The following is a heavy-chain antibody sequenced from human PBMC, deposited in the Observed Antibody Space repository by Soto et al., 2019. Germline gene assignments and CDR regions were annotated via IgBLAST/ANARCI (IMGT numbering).Heavy chain of an antibody. J-gene: IGHJ4*02. Sequence: ASVKVSCKAFGYTFNAFYMHWARQAPGQGLEWMGGIIPIFGTANYAQKFQGRVTITADESTSTAYMELSSLRSEDTAVYYCARGGRRDGYNRLDYWGQGTLVTVSS. CDR3: ARGGRRDGYNRLDY. V-gene: IGHV1-69*13. CDR1: GYTFNAFY. CDR2: IIPIFGTA. D-gene: IGHD5-12*01.